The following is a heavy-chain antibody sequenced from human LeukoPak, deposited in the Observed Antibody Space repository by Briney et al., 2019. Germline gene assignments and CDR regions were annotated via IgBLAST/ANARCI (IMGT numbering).Heavy chain of an antibody. Sequence: GASVKVSCKASGYTFTNYDVNWVRQASGQGPEWMGWMNPNTGSTGYAEQFQGRVTFSRDTSISTAYMEVSSLRSDDTAVYYCARGRLSLITARANFFDYWGQGTRVTVSS. CDR3: ARGRLSLITARANFFDY. D-gene: IGHD3-16*01. J-gene: IGHJ4*02. CDR2: MNPNTGST. CDR1: GYTFTNYD. V-gene: IGHV1-8*03.